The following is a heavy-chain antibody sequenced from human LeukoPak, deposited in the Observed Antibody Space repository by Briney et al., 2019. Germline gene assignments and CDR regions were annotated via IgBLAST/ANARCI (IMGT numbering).Heavy chain of an antibody. V-gene: IGHV3-30*03. CDR1: GFSFTYFG. CDR2: ISYDGSNK. CDR3: AREVPTTFDY. J-gene: IGHJ4*02. D-gene: IGHD5-12*01. Sequence: GGSLRLSCAASGFSFTYFGLHWVRQAPGKGLEWVAVISYDGSNKYYADSVKGRFTISRDNAKNSLYLQMNSLRAEDTAVYYCAREVPTTFDYWGQGTLVTVSS.